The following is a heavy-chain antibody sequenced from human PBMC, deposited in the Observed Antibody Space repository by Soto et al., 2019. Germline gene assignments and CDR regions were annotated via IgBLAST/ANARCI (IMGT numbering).Heavy chain of an antibody. J-gene: IGHJ3*02. Sequence: QVQLQESGPGLVKPSETLSLTCTVAGGSISSYYWSWILQPAGKGLEWIGRIYTSGSTNYNPSLKSRVTMSVDTSKNQFSLKLSSVTAADTAVYYCARGGSGSYQGSSAFDIWGQGTMVTVSS. CDR1: GGSISSYY. D-gene: IGHD1-26*01. CDR2: IYTSGST. V-gene: IGHV4-4*07. CDR3: ARGGSGSYQGSSAFDI.